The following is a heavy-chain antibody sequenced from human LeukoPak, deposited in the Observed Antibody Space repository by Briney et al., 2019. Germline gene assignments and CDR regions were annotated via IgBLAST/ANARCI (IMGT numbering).Heavy chain of an antibody. CDR2: IYYSGST. CDR3: ARSTDMVRGVIGY. CDR1: GGSISSGGYY. Sequence: PSETLSLTCTVSGGSISSGGYYWTWIRQHPGKGLEWIGHIYYSGSTYYNPSLKSRLTISIDTSKNQFSLKLSSVTAADTAVYYCARSTDMVRGVIGYWGQGTLVTVSS. V-gene: IGHV4-31*03. J-gene: IGHJ4*02. D-gene: IGHD3-10*01.